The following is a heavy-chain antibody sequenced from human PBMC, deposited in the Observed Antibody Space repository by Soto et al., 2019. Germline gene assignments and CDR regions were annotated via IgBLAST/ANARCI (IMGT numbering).Heavy chain of an antibody. D-gene: IGHD6-13*01. CDR3: TRDASRDSSARGWFDP. CDR2: ISSNSAYI. Sequence: GGSLRLSCAACGFTFRSFTMNWVRQAPGKGLEWVSTISSNSAYIYYTDALRGRFTISRDNAKNSLHLQMNSLRAEDTAVYYCTRDASRDSSARGWFDPWGPGTLVTVSS. CDR1: GFTFRSFT. V-gene: IGHV3-21*01. J-gene: IGHJ5*02.